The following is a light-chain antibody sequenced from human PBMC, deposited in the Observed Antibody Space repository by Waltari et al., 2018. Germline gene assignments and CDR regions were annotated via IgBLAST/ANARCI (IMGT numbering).Light chain of an antibody. Sequence: QSVLTQPPSVSGAPGQRVTISCTGRSSNLGAGYAVPWYQQLPGTAPKLLIYGNSNRPSGVPDRFSGSKSGTSASLAITGLQAEDEADYYCQSYDSSLSGSVFGGGTKLTVL. J-gene: IGLJ3*02. V-gene: IGLV1-40*01. CDR2: GNS. CDR1: SSNLGAGYA. CDR3: QSYDSSLSGSV.